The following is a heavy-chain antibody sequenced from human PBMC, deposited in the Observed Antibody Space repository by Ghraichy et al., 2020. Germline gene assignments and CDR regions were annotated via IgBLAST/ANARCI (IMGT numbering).Heavy chain of an antibody. CDR1: GFTVSSNY. Sequence: GESLRLSCAASGFTVSSNYMSWVRQAPGKGLEWVSVIYSGGSTYYADSVKGRFTISRDNSKNTLYLQMNSLRAEDTSVYYCARELDDSSGYYLRYGMDVWGQGTTVTVSS. D-gene: IGHD3-22*01. V-gene: IGHV3-66*01. J-gene: IGHJ6*02. CDR3: ARELDDSSGYYLRYGMDV. CDR2: IYSGGST.